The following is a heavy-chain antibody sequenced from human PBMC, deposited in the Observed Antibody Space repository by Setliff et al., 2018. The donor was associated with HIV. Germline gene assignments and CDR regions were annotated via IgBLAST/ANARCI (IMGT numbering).Heavy chain of an antibody. CDR1: GFSLNTPGVG. V-gene: IGHV2-5*02. J-gene: IGHJ4*02. CDR3: AHKGPDALREDFDY. D-gene: IGHD2-8*01. CDR2: IYWDDDK. Sequence: SGPTLVNPTQTLTLTCTFSGFSLNTPGVGVGWIRQPPGKALEWLALIYWDDDKRYNSSLRTRLTITEDTSKNQMVLIMTNMDPLDTATYFCAHKGPDALREDFDYWGQGTLVTVSS.